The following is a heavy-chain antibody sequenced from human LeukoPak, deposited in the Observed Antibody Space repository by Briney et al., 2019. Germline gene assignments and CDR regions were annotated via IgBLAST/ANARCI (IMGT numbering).Heavy chain of an antibody. J-gene: IGHJ3*02. CDR1: GGSISSGDYY. D-gene: IGHD1-26*01. V-gene: IGHV4-30-4*01. CDR2: IYCNGNT. CDR3: ARGVGATTWAFDI. Sequence: SETLSLTCTVSGGSISSGDYYWSWIRQPPGKGLEWIGYIYCNGNTYYNPSLKSRVTISVDTSKNQFSLKLSSVTAADTVVYYCARGVGATTWAFDIWGQGTMVTVSS.